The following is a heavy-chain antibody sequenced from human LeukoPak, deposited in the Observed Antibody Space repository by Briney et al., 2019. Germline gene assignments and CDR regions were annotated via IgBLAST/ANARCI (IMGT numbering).Heavy chain of an antibody. J-gene: IGHJ4*02. CDR3: AKVSNYDFWSGPPGGFLDY. D-gene: IGHD3-3*01. V-gene: IGHV3-30*04. CDR1: GFIFSDST. Sequence: PGGSLRLSCAASGFIFSDSTMHWVRQAPGKGLEWVAVISYDGSNKYYADSVKGRFTISRDNSKNTLYLQMNSLRAEDTAVYYCAKVSNYDFWSGPPGGFLDYWGQGTLVTVSS. CDR2: ISYDGSNK.